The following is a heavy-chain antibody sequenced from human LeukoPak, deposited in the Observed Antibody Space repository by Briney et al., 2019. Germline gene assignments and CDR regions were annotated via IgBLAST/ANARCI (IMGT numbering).Heavy chain of an antibody. CDR1: GFTFSIYA. D-gene: IGHD6-19*01. V-gene: IGHV3-23*01. CDR2: ISANGGET. J-gene: IGHJ6*02. CDR3: AKDPAYGSGWPYGMDV. Sequence: GGSLRLSCAASGFTFSIYAMNWVRQAPGKGLEWVSSISANGGETHYADSVKGRITISRDNSKNTVYLQMNRLRAEDTAVYYCAKDPAYGSGWPYGMDVWGRGTRVTVSS.